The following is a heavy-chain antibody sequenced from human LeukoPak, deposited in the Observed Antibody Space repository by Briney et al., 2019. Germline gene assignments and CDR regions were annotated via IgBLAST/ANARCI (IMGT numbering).Heavy chain of an antibody. CDR1: GYTFTSYG. D-gene: IGHD3-3*01. J-gene: IGHJ4*02. CDR2: IGAYNGNT. CDR3: ARVSITIFGVVITDIDY. Sequence: ASVKVSCKASGYTFTSYGISWVRQAPGQGLEWMGWIGAYNGNTNYAQKLQGRVTMTTDTSTSTAYMELRSLRSDDTAVYYCARVSITIFGVVITDIDYWGQGTLVTVSS. V-gene: IGHV1-18*01.